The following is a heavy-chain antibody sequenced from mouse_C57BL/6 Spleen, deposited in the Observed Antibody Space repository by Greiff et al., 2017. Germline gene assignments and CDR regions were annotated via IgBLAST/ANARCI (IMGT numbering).Heavy chain of an antibody. CDR3: ARKGGSLYDGYYGGEFAY. V-gene: IGHV2-2*01. CDR2: IWSGGST. D-gene: IGHD2-3*01. J-gene: IGHJ3*01. Sequence: VQLQQSGPGLVQPSQSLSITCTVSGFSLTSYGVHWVRQSPGKGLEWLGVIWSGGSTDYNAAFISRLSISKDNSKSQVFFKMNSLQADDTAIYYCARKGGSLYDGYYGGEFAYWGQGTLVTVSA. CDR1: GFSLTSYG.